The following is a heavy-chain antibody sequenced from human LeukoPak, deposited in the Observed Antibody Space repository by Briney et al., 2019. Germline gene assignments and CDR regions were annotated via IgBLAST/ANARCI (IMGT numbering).Heavy chain of an antibody. CDR3: AVAAPDY. J-gene: IGHJ4*02. V-gene: IGHV3-74*01. CDR1: GNYW. Sequence: PGGSLRLSRAASGNYWMHWVRQVPGKGLVWVSHINSDGSWTSYADSVKGRFTISKDNAKNTVYLQMNSLRAEDTAVYYCAVAAPDYWGQGTLVTVSS. CDR2: INSDGSWT. D-gene: IGHD2-15*01.